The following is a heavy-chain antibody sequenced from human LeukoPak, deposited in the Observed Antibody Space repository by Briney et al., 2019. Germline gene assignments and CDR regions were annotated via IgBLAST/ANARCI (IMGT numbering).Heavy chain of an antibody. V-gene: IGHV4-4*07. Sequence: SETLSLTCTVSGGSISSYYWSWIRQPAGKGLEWIGHIYTSGSTNYNPSLKSRVTMSVDTSKNQFSLKVSSVTAADTAMYYCARAQDSSSGYQHRGFDYWGQGTPVTVSS. CDR2: IYTSGST. J-gene: IGHJ4*02. CDR1: GGSISSYY. CDR3: ARAQDSSSGYQHRGFDY. D-gene: IGHD3-22*01.